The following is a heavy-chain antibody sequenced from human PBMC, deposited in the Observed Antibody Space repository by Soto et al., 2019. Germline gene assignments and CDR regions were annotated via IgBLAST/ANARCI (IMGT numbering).Heavy chain of an antibody. CDR3: AQYSDAYLNWLDS. CDR2: VFASGTT. V-gene: IGHV4-4*07. Sequence: SETLSLTCTVSGASIKSYYWAWIRQPAGKGLEWIGRVFASGTTNYNPSLRNRITMSVDTSRDQFSLDMRSMTAADTAMYYCAQYSDAYLNWLDSWAQGILVTVSS. CDR1: GASIKSYY. D-gene: IGHD5-18*01. J-gene: IGHJ5*01.